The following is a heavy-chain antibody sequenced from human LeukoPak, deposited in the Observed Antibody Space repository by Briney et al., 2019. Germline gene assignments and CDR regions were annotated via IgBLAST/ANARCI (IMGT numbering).Heavy chain of an antibody. CDR2: INPNSGGT. Sequence: GASVKVSCKASGYTFTSYYMHWVRQAPGQGLEWMGWINPNSGGTNYAQKFQGRVTMTRDTSISTAYMELSRLRSDDTAVYYCARDHPYYYDSSGYYSYFDYWGQGTLVTVSS. CDR3: ARDHPYYYDSSGYYSYFDY. D-gene: IGHD3-22*01. V-gene: IGHV1-2*02. CDR1: GYTFTSYY. J-gene: IGHJ4*02.